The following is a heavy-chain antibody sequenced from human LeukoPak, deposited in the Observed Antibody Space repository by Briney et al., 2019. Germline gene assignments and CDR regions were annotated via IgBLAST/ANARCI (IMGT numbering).Heavy chain of an antibody. D-gene: IGHD2-15*01. Sequence: GGSLRLSCAASGLSFSSYSMSWVRQAPGKGLEWVSFISRSSSDIYHADSVKGRFTISRDNAKNSLYLQMNSLRAEDTAVYYCARPTSYCSGGSCYHYDAFDIWGQGTMVTVSS. CDR1: GLSFSSYS. CDR2: ISRSSSDI. J-gene: IGHJ3*02. V-gene: IGHV3-21*01. CDR3: ARPTSYCSGGSCYHYDAFDI.